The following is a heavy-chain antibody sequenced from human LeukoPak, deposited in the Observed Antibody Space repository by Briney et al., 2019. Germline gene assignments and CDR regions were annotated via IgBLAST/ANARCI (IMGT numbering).Heavy chain of an antibody. CDR1: GYTFTGYY. Sequence: ASVKVSCKASGYTFTGYYMHWVRQAPGQGLEWMGWINPNSGGTNYAQKFQGRVTMTRDTSIITAYMELSRLRSDDKAVYYCAIEATERHGDSYWFHPWGTGTLVTVSS. J-gene: IGHJ5*02. CDR3: AIEATERHGDSYWFHP. CDR2: INPNSGGT. V-gene: IGHV1-2*02. D-gene: IGHD4-17*01.